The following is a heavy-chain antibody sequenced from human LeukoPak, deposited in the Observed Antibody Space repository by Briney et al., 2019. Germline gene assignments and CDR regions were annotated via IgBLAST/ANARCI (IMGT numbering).Heavy chain of an antibody. CDR1: GFTFDDYA. J-gene: IGHJ4*02. Sequence: GGSLRLSCAASGFTFDDYAMHWVRQAPGKGLEWVSGISWNSGSIGYADSVKGRFTISRDNSKNTLYLQMNRLRAEDTAVYYCASMGASPLVGGQGSLVTVSS. CDR2: ISWNSGSI. D-gene: IGHD6-6*01. CDR3: ASMGASPLV. V-gene: IGHV3-9*01.